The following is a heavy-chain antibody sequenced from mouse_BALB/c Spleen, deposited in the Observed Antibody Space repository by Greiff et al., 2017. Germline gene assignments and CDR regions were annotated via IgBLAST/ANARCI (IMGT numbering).Heavy chain of an antibody. V-gene: IGHV1S81*02. CDR1: GYTFTSYY. D-gene: IGHD1-1*01. Sequence: QVQLQQSGAELVKPGASVKLSCTASGYTFTSYYMYWVNQRPGQGLEWIGEINPSNGGTNFNEKSKSKATLTVDKSSSTAYMQLSSLTSEDSAVYYCTRSDYGYAMDYWGQGTSVTVSS. J-gene: IGHJ4*01. CDR2: INPSNGGT. CDR3: TRSDYGYAMDY.